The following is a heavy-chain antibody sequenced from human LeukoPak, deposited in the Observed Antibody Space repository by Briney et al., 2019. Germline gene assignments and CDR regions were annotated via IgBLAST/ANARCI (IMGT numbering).Heavy chain of an antibody. J-gene: IGHJ4*02. D-gene: IGHD2-21*01. CDR2: ISNNGGYT. CDR3: AGPSREDYSFDY. CDR1: GFTFSSSA. Sequence: GGSLRLSCAASGFTFSSSAMSWVRQAPGKGLEWVSAISNNGGYTYYADSVQGRFTISRDNSKSTLCLQMNSLRAEDTAVYYCAGPSREDYSFDYWGQGTLVTVSS. V-gene: IGHV3-23*01.